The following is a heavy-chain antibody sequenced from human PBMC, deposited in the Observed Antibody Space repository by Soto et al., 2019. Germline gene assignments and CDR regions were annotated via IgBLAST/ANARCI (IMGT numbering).Heavy chain of an antibody. V-gene: IGHV4-30-2*01. CDR3: ARVPDR. D-gene: IGHD2-2*01. J-gene: IGHJ5*02. Sequence: SETLSLTCAVSGCSISSGGYSWSWILQPPGKGLEWIGYIYHSGSTYYNPSLKSRVTISVDRSKNQFSLKLSSVTAADTAVYYCARVPDRWGQVTLVIVS. CDR2: IYHSGST. CDR1: GCSISSGGYS.